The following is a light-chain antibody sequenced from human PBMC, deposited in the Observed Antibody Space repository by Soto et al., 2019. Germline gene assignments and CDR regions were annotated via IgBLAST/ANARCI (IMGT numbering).Light chain of an antibody. CDR1: SSNIGAGYG. Sequence: QSALTQPPSVSGAPGQSVTISCTGTSSNIGAGYGVHWYQHLPGTAPKLLIYDNSNRPSGVPDRFSGSKSGTSASLAITGLQAEDEADYYCQSFDTSLTDLVLFGGGTKVTVL. CDR3: QSFDTSLTDLVL. J-gene: IGLJ3*02. CDR2: DNS. V-gene: IGLV1-40*01.